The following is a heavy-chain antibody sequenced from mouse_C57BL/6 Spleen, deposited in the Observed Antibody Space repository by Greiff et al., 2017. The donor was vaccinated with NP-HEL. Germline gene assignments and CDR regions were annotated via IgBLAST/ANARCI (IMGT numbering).Heavy chain of an antibody. D-gene: IGHD1-1*01. J-gene: IGHJ2*01. CDR1: DYTFTSYW. CDR2: IHPNSGST. V-gene: IGHV1-64*01. Sequence: QVQLQQPGAELVKPGPSVKLSCKASDYTFTSYWMHWVKQRPGQGLEWIGMIHPNSGSTNYNEKFKSKATLTVDKSSSTAYMQLSSLTSEDSAVYYCTGGAYYDGSSSFDYWGQGTTLTVSA. CDR3: TGGAYYDGSSSFDY.